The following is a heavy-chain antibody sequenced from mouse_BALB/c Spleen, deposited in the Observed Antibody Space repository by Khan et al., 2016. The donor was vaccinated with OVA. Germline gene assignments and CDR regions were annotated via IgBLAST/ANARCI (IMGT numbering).Heavy chain of an antibody. V-gene: IGHV1S137*01. D-gene: IGHD1-1*02. Sequence: QVQLQQSGAELVRPGVSVTISCKGSGYTFTDFAMHWVKRGHAKSLEWIGVISTYYGNADYNQKFQGKASMTVDNSSSTAYMVLARLTSEDSAIYYCARGGGFAYWGQGTLVTVSA. CDR3: ARGGGFAY. J-gene: IGHJ3*01. CDR1: GYTFTDFA. CDR2: ISTYYGNA.